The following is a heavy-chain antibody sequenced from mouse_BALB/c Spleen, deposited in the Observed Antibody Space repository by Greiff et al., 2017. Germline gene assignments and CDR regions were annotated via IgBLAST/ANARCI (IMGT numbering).Heavy chain of an antibody. V-gene: IGHV7-3*02. J-gene: IGHJ2*01. D-gene: IGHD1-1*01. CDR3: ARDSYEEYYFDD. CDR1: GFTFTDYY. CDR2: IRNKANGYTT. Sequence: EVQRVESGGGLVQPGGSLRLSCATSGFTFTDYYMSWVRQPPGKALEWLGFIRNKANGYTTEYSASVKGRFTISSDNSQSILYLQMNTLRAEDSATYCGARDSYEEYYFDDWGQGTTLTVSS.